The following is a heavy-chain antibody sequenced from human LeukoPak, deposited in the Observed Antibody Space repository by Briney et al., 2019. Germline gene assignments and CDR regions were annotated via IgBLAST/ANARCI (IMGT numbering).Heavy chain of an antibody. J-gene: IGHJ4*02. CDR1: GFTFSSYS. CDR2: ISSSSSYI. D-gene: IGHD3-22*01. Sequence: KTGGSPRLSCAASGFTFSSYSMNWVRQAPGKGLEWVSSISSSSSYIYYADSVKGRFTISRDNAKNSLYLQMNSLRAEDTAVYYCAREEVVITGYYFDYWGQGTLVTVSS. CDR3: AREEVVITGYYFDY. V-gene: IGHV3-21*01.